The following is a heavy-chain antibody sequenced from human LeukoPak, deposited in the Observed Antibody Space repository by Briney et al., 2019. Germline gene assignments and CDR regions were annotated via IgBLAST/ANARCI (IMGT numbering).Heavy chain of an antibody. CDR1: GFTFSTYR. CDR2: ISSSGSYK. V-gene: IGHV3-21*01. D-gene: IGHD3-9*01. Sequence: GGSLRLSCAASGFTFSTYRMNWVSQAPGKGLEWVSYISSSGSYKYYADSVKGRFTVSRDNAKNSLYLQMNSLRAEDTAVYYCARDYDILTGYSRFDYWGQGTLVTVSS. CDR3: ARDYDILTGYSRFDY. J-gene: IGHJ4*02.